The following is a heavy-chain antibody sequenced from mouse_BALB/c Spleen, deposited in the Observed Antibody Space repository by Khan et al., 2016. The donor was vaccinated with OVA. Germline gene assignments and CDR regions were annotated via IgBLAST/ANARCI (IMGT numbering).Heavy chain of an antibody. CDR3: VREGAYQRSDGWFAY. Sequence: QVQLQQSRAELARPGASVKMSCKASGYTFTSYTIHWVRQRPGQAPEWIGHINPSNDYTNYNQNFKDKATLIVEKSSNTAYMQLSSLTSEDSAVYYCVREGAYQRSDGWFAYWDQGTLVTVSA. CDR2: INPSNDYT. J-gene: IGHJ3*01. D-gene: IGHD2-14*01. V-gene: IGHV1-4*01. CDR1: GYTFTSYT.